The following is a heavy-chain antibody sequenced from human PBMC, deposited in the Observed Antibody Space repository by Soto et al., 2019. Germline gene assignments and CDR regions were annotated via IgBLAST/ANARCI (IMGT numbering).Heavy chain of an antibody. J-gene: IGHJ4*02. CDR2: INSGASTT. CDR1: GFTFSSSW. D-gene: IGHD6-19*01. Sequence: PGGSLRLSCAASGFTFSSSWMHWVRQAPGKGLVWVSRINSGASTTNYADSVKGRFTISRDNAKNTLCLQMDSLTAEDTAVYYCARGPSGWFGYDYWGQGTLVTVSS. CDR3: ARGPSGWFGYDY. V-gene: IGHV3-74*01.